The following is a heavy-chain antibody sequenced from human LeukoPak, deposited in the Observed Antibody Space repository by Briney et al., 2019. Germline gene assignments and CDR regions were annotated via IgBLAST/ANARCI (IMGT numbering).Heavy chain of an antibody. CDR3: VGVRWFGGSNWFDP. CDR2: ISTDGGST. CDR1: GFTSSTSP. Sequence: QPGGSLRLSCSASGFTSSTSPMHWVRQAPGKGLEYVSAISTDGGSTYYADSVKGRFTISRDNSKNTLHLQMSSLRAEDTAVYYCVGVRWFGGSNWFDPWGQGTPVTVSS. D-gene: IGHD3-10*01. J-gene: IGHJ5*02. V-gene: IGHV3-64D*09.